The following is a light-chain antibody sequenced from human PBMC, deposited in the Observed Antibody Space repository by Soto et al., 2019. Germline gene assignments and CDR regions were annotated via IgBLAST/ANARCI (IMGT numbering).Light chain of an antibody. CDR1: QDISNY. CDR3: QQYDNLPIFT. J-gene: IGKJ3*01. CDR2: DAS. V-gene: IGKV1-33*01. Sequence: DIQMTQSPSSLSASVGDRVTITCQASQDISNYLNWYLQKPGKAPKLLIYDASNLETGVPSRFSGSGSGTDFTFTISSLLPEDIATYYCQQYDNLPIFTFGPGTKVDIK.